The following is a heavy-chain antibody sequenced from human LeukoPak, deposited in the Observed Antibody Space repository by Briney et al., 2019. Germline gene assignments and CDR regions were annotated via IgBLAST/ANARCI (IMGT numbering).Heavy chain of an antibody. Sequence: GGSLRLSCAASGFTFSSYWMSWVRQAPGKGLEWVAVIWYDGSNKYYADSVKGRFTISRDNSKNTLYLQMNSLRAEDTAVYYCARDQSLRYCGGDCYSGRGFDPWGQGTLVTVSS. D-gene: IGHD2-21*02. V-gene: IGHV3-33*08. J-gene: IGHJ5*02. CDR2: IWYDGSNK. CDR1: GFTFSSYW. CDR3: ARDQSLRYCGGDCYSGRGFDP.